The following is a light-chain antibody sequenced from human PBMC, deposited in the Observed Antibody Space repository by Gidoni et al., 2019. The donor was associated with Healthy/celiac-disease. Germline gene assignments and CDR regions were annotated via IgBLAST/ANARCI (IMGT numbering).Light chain of an antibody. Sequence: DIQMTQSPSSLSASVGDRVTITCRASQSISSYLNWYQQKPGKAPKLLIYAASSLQSGVPSRFSGSGSGTDFTLTISSLQPEDFETCYCQQSYSTPTTFGQGTKVEIK. CDR2: AAS. J-gene: IGKJ1*01. CDR1: QSISSY. CDR3: QQSYSTPTT. V-gene: IGKV1-39*01.